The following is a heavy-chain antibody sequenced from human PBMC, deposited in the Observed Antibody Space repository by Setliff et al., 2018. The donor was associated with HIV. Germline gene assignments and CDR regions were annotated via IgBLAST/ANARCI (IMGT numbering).Heavy chain of an antibody. Sequence: SVKVSCKASGGAFSTYTIAWVRQAPGQGLEWMGRIIPIFGTPNYAQKFQGRVTITADKSTSTVYLDLRSLTSEDTAMYYCARSVWAVVVPTDPAVDAFAIWGQGTMVTVSS. J-gene: IGHJ3*02. CDR1: GGAFSTYT. D-gene: IGHD2-2*01. CDR3: ARSVWAVVVPTDPAVDAFAI. CDR2: IIPIFGTP. V-gene: IGHV1-69*08.